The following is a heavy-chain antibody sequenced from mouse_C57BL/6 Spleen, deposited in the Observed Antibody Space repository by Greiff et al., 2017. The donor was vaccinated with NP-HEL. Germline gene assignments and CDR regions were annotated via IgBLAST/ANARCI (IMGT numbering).Heavy chain of an antibody. Sequence: EVQLLQSGAELVRPGDSVKLSCTASGFNIKDDYMHWVKQRPEQGLEWFGWIDPENGDTDYASTFQGQATITADTSSNTAFLQLSSLTSEDTAVYYYTTSDDYGEYDAMDDWGQGTSVTVSS. D-gene: IGHD2-4*01. CDR2: IDPENGDT. CDR3: TTSDDYGEYDAMDD. J-gene: IGHJ4*01. V-gene: IGHV14-4*01. CDR1: GFNIKDDY.